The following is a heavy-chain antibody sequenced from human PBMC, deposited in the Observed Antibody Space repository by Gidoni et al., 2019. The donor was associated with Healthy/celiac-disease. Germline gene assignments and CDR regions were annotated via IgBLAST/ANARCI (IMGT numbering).Heavy chain of an antibody. Sequence: EVKLVESGGGLVKPGGSLRLSCAASGFTFSSYSMNWVRQAPGKGLEWVSSISSSSSYIYYADSVKGRFTISRDNAKNSLYLQMNSLRAEDTAVYYCARDGSPEIAEYSGSYDYYYYGMDVWGQGTTVTVSS. D-gene: IGHD1-26*01. J-gene: IGHJ6*02. CDR1: GFTFSSYS. V-gene: IGHV3-21*01. CDR2: ISSSSSYI. CDR3: ARDGSPEIAEYSGSYDYYYYGMDV.